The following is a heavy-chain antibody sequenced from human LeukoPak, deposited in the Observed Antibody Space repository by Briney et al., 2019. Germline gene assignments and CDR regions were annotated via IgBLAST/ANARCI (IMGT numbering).Heavy chain of an antibody. CDR2: IYTSGST. V-gene: IGHV4-4*07. Sequence: RPSETLSLTCTVSGGSISSYYWSWIRQPAGKGLEWIGRIYTSGSTNYNPSLKSRVTMSVDTSKNQFSLKLSSVTAADTAVYYCARDKLGYCSGGSCYGFDPWGQGTLVTVSS. CDR3: ARDKLGYCSGGSCYGFDP. CDR1: GGSISSYY. J-gene: IGHJ5*02. D-gene: IGHD2-15*01.